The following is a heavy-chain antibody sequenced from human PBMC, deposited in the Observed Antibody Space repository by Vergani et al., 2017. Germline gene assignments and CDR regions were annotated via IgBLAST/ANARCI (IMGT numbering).Heavy chain of an antibody. CDR2: INPNSGGT. CDR3: ARDRRAGAVADNFDL. Sequence: QVQLVQSGAEVKKPGASVKVSCKASGYTFTGYYMHWVRQAPGQGLEWMGRINPNSGGTNYAQKFQGRVTMTRDTSISTAYMELSRLRSDDTAVYYCARDRRAGAVADNFDLWGRGTLVTVSS. V-gene: IGHV1-2*06. D-gene: IGHD6-19*01. J-gene: IGHJ2*01. CDR1: GYTFTGYY.